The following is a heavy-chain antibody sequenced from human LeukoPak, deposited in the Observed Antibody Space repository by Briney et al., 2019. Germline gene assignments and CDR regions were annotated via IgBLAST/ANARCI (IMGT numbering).Heavy chain of an antibody. CDR2: INHSGST. CDR1: GGSFSGYY. V-gene: IGHV4-34*01. D-gene: IGHD3-10*01. CDR3: ARGDKLTYYYGSGSYFC. J-gene: IGHJ4*02. Sequence: SETLSLTCAVYGGSFSGYYWSWIRQPPGKGLEWIGEINHSGSTNYNPSLKSRVTISVDTSKNQFSLKLSSVTAADTAVYYCARGDKLTYYYGSGSYFCWGQGTLVTVSS.